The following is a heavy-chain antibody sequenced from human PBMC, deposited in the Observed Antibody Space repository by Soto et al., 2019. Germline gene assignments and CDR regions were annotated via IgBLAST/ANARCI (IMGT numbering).Heavy chain of an antibody. D-gene: IGHD2-2*01. CDR3: ARERGFPVGPARDYHYHGMDV. Sequence: ASVKVSCKASGYTFTSYGISRVRQAPGQGLEWMGRISAYNGNTNYAQKLQGRVTMTTDTSTSTAYMELRSLRSDDTAVYYCARERGFPVGPARDYHYHGMDVWGHGTKVTVS. J-gene: IGHJ6*02. V-gene: IGHV1-18*01. CDR1: GYTFTSYG. CDR2: ISAYNGNT.